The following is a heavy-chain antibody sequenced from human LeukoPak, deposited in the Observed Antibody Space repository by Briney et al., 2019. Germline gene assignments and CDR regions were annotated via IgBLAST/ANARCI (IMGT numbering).Heavy chain of an antibody. V-gene: IGHV3-23*01. CDR2: ISGSGGST. CDR3: AKIKDIVVVPAPYDY. Sequence: GGSLRLSCAASGFTFSSYAMSWVRQAPGKGLEWVSAISGSGGSTYYADSVKGRFTISRDNSKNTLYLQMNSLRAEDTAVYCCAKIKDIVVVPAPYDYWGQGTLVTVSS. J-gene: IGHJ4*02. D-gene: IGHD2-2*01. CDR1: GFTFSSYA.